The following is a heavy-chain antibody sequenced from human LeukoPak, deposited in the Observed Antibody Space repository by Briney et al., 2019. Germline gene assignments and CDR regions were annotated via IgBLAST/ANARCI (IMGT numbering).Heavy chain of an antibody. CDR2: ISGSGGST. D-gene: IGHD6-6*01. CDR3: ARREYTAFDY. CDR1: GFTFSNYA. V-gene: IGHV3-23*01. Sequence: GGSLRLSCAASGFTFSNYAMNWVRQAPGRGLEWVSAISGSGGSTYYADSVKGRFTISRDNSKNTLYLQMNSLRAEDTAVYYCARREYTAFDYWGQGTLVTVSS. J-gene: IGHJ4*02.